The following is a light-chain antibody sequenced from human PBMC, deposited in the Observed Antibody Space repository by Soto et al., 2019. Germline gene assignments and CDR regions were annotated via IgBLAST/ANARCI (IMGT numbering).Light chain of an antibody. CDR2: DAS. V-gene: IGKV1-5*01. CDR1: QSISSW. Sequence: SRTTQSPSTLFAPVGDTVTIPFRASQSISSWLAWYQQKPGKAPKLLIYDASSLESGVPSRFSGSGSGTEFTLTSSFVAHDDSAAYYSEQSNSYWTFGQGTKADI. CDR3: EQSNSYWT. J-gene: IGKJ1*01.